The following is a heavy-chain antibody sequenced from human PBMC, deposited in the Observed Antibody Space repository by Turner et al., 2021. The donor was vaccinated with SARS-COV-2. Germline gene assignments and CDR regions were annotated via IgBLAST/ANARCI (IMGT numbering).Heavy chain of an antibody. CDR1: GFTFDDYA. V-gene: IGHV3-9*01. CDR3: VKDMVRGVIYYYYGMDV. J-gene: IGHJ6*02. Sequence: EVQLVDSGGGLVQPGRSLRLSCAASGFTFDDYAMHWVRQAAGKGLEWVSGSSWNSGRRGYADAVKGRFTISRDNAKNSLYLQMNRLRAEDTALYYCVKDMVRGVIYYYYGMDVWGQGTTVTVSS. CDR2: SSWNSGRR. D-gene: IGHD3-10*01.